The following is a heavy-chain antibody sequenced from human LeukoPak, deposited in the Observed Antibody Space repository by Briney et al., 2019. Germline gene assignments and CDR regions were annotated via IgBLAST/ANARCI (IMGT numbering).Heavy chain of an antibody. V-gene: IGHV1-69*04. Sequence: SVKVSCKASGGTFSSYAISWVRQAPGQGLEWMGRIIPILGIANYAQKFQGRVTITADKSTSTAYMELSSLRSEDTAVYYCARGFSSLCGGDCNRPFDIWGQGTMVTVSS. CDR1: GGTFSSYA. CDR2: IIPILGIA. D-gene: IGHD2-21*02. J-gene: IGHJ3*02. CDR3: ARGFSSLCGGDCNRPFDI.